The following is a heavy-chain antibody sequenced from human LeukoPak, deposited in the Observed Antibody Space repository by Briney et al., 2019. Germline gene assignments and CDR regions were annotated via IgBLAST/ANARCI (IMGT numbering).Heavy chain of an antibody. CDR2: IKQDGTEK. CDR1: GFTLSNHW. CDR3: ARDPGGPATYPRSSWYLGDAFDI. J-gene: IGHJ3*02. Sequence: PGGSLRLSCAASGFTLSNHWMIWVRQAPGKGLECVANIKQDGTEKYYVDSVKGRFTISRDNAKNSLYLQMNSLRAEDTAVYYCARDPGGPATYPRSSWYLGDAFDIWGQGTMVTVSS. V-gene: IGHV3-7*01. D-gene: IGHD6-13*01.